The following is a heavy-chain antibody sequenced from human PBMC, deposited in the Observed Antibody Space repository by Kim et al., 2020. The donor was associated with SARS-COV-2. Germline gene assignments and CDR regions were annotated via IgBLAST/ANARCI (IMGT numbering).Heavy chain of an antibody. V-gene: IGHV4-34*04. J-gene: IGHJ4*02. CDR3: ARVSLVRGAPFDY. Sequence: NPSLKRRATISVDTSKNQFSLKLSSVTAADTAVYYCARVSLVRGAPFDYWGQGTLVTVSS. D-gene: IGHD3-10*01.